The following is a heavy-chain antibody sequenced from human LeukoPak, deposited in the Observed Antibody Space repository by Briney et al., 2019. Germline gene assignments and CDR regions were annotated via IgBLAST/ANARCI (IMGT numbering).Heavy chain of an antibody. CDR2: MKGGGET. D-gene: IGHD1-1*01. J-gene: IGHJ4*02. CDR1: GFSFSNYA. V-gene: IGHV3-23*01. Sequence: GGSLRLSCAASGFSFSNYAMSWVRQAPARGPEWVSSMKGGGETFYADSVKGRFTLSRDDSRNTVYLQLNNLRVEDTAICYCAKANWVSNADAVWWGQGTQVTVSS. CDR3: AKANWVSNADAVW.